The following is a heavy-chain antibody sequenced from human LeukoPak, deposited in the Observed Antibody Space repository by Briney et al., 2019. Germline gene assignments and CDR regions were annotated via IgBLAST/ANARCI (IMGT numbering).Heavy chain of an antibody. J-gene: IGHJ4*02. Sequence: KPSETLSLTFTVSGGSISSSSYYWGWIRQPPGKGLEWIGSIYYSGSTNYNPPLKSRVTISVDTSKNQFSLKLSSVTAADTAVYYCARGGGDFWSPFDYWGQGTLVTVSS. CDR1: GGSISSSSYY. V-gene: IGHV4-39*07. D-gene: IGHD3-3*01. CDR2: IYYSGST. CDR3: ARGGGDFWSPFDY.